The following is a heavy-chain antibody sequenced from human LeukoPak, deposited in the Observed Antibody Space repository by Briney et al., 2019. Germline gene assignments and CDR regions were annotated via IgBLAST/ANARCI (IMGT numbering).Heavy chain of an antibody. J-gene: IGHJ4*02. V-gene: IGHV1-46*01. Sequence: GASVKVSCKASGYTFTSYYMHWVRQAPGQGLEWMGIINPSSGSTSYAQKFQGRVTMTRDTSTSTVYMELSSLRSEDTAVYYCARDYYGSGSYAGTFDYWGQGTLVTVSS. CDR3: ARDYYGSGSYAGTFDY. CDR1: GYTFTSYY. CDR2: INPSSGST. D-gene: IGHD3-10*01.